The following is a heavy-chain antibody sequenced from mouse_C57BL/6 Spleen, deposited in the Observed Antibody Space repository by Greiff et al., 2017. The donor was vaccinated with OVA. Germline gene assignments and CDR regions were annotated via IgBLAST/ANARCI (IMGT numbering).Heavy chain of an antibody. CDR1: GFSLTSYG. CDR2: IWRGGST. CDR3: AKKSPSVDWYFDV. D-gene: IGHD1-1*01. J-gene: IGHJ1*03. Sequence: QVQLQQSGPGLVQPSQSLSITCTVSGFSLTSYGVHWVRQSPGKGLEWLGVIWRGGSTDYNAAFMSRLSITKDNSKSQVFFKMNSLQAEDTAIYYCAKKSPSVDWYFDVWGTGTTVTVSS. V-gene: IGHV2-5*01.